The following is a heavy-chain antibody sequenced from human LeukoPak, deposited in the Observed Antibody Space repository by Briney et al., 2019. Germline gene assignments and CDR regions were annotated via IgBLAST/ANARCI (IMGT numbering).Heavy chain of an antibody. CDR2: IYYSGST. CDR3: ARTRRSMIVVVFDY. CDR1: GGSISSSSYY. V-gene: IGHV4-39*07. J-gene: IGHJ4*02. Sequence: PSETLSLTCTVSGGSISSSSYYWGWIRQPPGKGPEWIGSIYYSGSTYYNPSLKSRVTISVDTSKNQFSLKLSSVTAADTAVYYCARTRRSMIVVVFDYWGQGTLVTVSS. D-gene: IGHD3-22*01.